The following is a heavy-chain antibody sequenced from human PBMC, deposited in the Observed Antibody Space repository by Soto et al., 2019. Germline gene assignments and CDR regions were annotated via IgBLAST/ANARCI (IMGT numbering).Heavy chain of an antibody. Sequence: QLQLQESGPGLVKPSETLSLACTVSGGSISSSSYYWGWIRQPPGKGLEWIGSIYYSGSTYYNPSIKSLVTISVDTSKNQFSLKLSSVTAADTAVYYCASISNYYGSGSPRYYFDYWGQGTLVTVSS. CDR2: IYYSGST. V-gene: IGHV4-39*01. D-gene: IGHD3-10*01. J-gene: IGHJ4*02. CDR1: GGSISSSSYY. CDR3: ASISNYYGSGSPRYYFDY.